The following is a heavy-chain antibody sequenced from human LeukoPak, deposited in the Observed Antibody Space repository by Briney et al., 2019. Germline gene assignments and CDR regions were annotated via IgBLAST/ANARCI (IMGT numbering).Heavy chain of an antibody. Sequence: SETLSLTCTVSGGSISSGSYYWGWIRQPPGKGLEWIGSIYYSGSTYYNPSLKSRVTISVDTSKNQFSLKLSSVTAADTAVYYCARDLRITIFGVVKNWFDPWGQGTLVTVSS. CDR2: IYYSGST. V-gene: IGHV4-39*07. J-gene: IGHJ5*02. CDR3: ARDLRITIFGVVKNWFDP. D-gene: IGHD3-3*01. CDR1: GGSISSGSYY.